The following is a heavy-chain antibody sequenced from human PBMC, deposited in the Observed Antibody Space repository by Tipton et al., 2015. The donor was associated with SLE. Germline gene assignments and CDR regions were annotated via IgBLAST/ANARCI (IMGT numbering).Heavy chain of an antibody. CDR2: IYHSGST. V-gene: IGHV4-38-2*02. CDR3: ARGGLGHSGSSALEWFQH. CDR1: GYSISSGYY. D-gene: IGHD6-6*01. J-gene: IGHJ1*01. Sequence: TLSLTCTVSGYSISSGYYWGWIRQPPGKGLEWIGSIYHSGSTYYNPSLKSRVTISVDTSKNQFSLKLSSVTAADTAVYYCARGGLGHSGSSALEWFQHWGQGTLVTVSS.